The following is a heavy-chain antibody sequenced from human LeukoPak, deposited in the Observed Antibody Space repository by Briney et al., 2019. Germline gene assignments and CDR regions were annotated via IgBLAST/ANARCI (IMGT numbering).Heavy chain of an antibody. CDR1: GGSFGGNY. V-gene: IGHV4-34*01. D-gene: IGHD1-14*01. J-gene: IGHJ4*02. CDR3: ARVFRYYFDY. CDR2: INHSGGT. Sequence: SETLSLTCGVYGGSFGGNYWTWIRQPPGKGLEWIGEINHSGGTDYNPSLKGRVTISVDTSKNQFSLNLNSVTAADTAVYYCARVFRYYFDYWGQGTLVTVSS.